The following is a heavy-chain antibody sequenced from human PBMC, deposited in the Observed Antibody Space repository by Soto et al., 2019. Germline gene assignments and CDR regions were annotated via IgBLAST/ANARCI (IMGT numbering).Heavy chain of an antibody. D-gene: IGHD2-2*01. CDR1: GGSISSYY. V-gene: IGHV4-59*01. Sequence: SETLSLTCTVSGGSISSYYWSWIRQPPGKGLEWIGYIYYSGSTNYNPSLKSRVTISVDTSKNQFSLKLSSVTAADTAVYYCARFVYCSSTSCYGRNNWFDPWGQGTRVTVSS. J-gene: IGHJ5*02. CDR3: ARFVYCSSTSCYGRNNWFDP. CDR2: IYYSGST.